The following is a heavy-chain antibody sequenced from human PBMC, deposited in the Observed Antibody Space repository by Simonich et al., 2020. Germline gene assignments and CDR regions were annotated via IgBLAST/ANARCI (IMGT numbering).Heavy chain of an antibody. V-gene: IGHV1-2*02. CDR2: SNPHSGGT. CDR1: GYTFTGYY. D-gene: IGHD1-26*01. Sequence: QVQLVQSGAEVKKPGASVKVSCKASGYTFTGYYMHWVRQAPGQGLEWRGGSNPHSGGTNYAQKFQGRVTMTRDTSISTAYMELSRLRSDDTAVYYCARDLRGSYYYYYYMDVWGKGTTVTVSS. CDR3: ARDLRGSYYYYYYMDV. J-gene: IGHJ6*03.